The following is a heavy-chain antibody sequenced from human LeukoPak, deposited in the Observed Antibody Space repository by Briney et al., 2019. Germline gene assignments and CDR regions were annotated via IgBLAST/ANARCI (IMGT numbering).Heavy chain of an antibody. CDR1: GFTFSSYS. CDR2: ISSSSSYI. D-gene: IGHD3-22*01. CDR3: ARDLYYDSSGYSPFDY. J-gene: IGHJ4*02. V-gene: IGHV3-21*01. Sequence: GRSLRLSCAASGFTFSSYSMNWVRQAPGKGLEWVSSISSSSSYIYYADSVKGRFTISRDNAKNSLYLQMNSLRAEDTTVYYCARDLYYDSSGYSPFDYWGQGTLVTVSS.